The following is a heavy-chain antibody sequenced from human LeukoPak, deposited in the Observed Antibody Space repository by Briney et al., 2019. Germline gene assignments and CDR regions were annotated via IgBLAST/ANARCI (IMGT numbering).Heavy chain of an antibody. CDR1: GGSISSYY. V-gene: IGHV4-59*01. Sequence: SETLSLTCTVSGGSISSYYWSWIRQPPGKGLEWIGYIYYSGSTNYNPSLKSRVTISVDTSKNQFSLKLSSVTAADTALYYCARYYYESSGYFTSYFDYWGQGTLVTVSS. J-gene: IGHJ4*02. D-gene: IGHD3-22*01. CDR2: IYYSGST. CDR3: ARYYYESSGYFTSYFDY.